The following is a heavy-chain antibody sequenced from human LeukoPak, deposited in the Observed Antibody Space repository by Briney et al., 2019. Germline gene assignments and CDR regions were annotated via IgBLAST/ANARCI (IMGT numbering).Heavy chain of an antibody. CDR1: GFTFTSYW. Sequence: PGGSLRLSCAASGFTFTSYWMSWVRQAPGKGLEWVANIKQDGSETYYVGSVKGRFTISRDNAKNSLYLQMNSLRAEDTAVYYCARVRYCSSTSCYIFDGWGQGTLVTVSS. CDR3: ARVRYCSSTSCYIFDG. CDR2: IKQDGSET. J-gene: IGHJ4*02. D-gene: IGHD2-2*01. V-gene: IGHV3-7*01.